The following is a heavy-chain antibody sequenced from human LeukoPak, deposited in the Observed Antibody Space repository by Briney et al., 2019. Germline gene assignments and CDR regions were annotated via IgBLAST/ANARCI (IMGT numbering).Heavy chain of an antibody. D-gene: IGHD2-2*01. Sequence: GGSLRLSCAASGFTFSDYYMSWIRQAPGKGLEWVSSISSSSSYIYYADSVKGRFTISRDNAKNSLYLQMNSLRAEDTAVYYCARHTRAIGPFDYWGQGTLVTVSS. CDR1: GFTFSDYY. CDR2: ISSSSSYI. CDR3: ARHTRAIGPFDY. V-gene: IGHV3-11*06. J-gene: IGHJ4*02.